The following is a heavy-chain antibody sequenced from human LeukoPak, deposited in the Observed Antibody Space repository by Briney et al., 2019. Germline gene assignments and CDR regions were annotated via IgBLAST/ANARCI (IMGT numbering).Heavy chain of an antibody. Sequence: GGSPRLSCAASGFTFSSYSMNWVRQAPGKGLEWVSSISSSGSYIYYADSVKGRFTISRDNAKNSLYLQMNSLRAEDTAVYYCARDRWFDYWGQGTLVTVSS. CDR1: GFTFSSYS. D-gene: IGHD2-15*01. CDR2: ISSSGSYI. CDR3: ARDRWFDY. V-gene: IGHV3-21*01. J-gene: IGHJ4*02.